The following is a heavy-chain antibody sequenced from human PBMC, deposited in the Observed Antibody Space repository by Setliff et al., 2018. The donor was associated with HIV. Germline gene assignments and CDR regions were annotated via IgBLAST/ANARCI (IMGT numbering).Heavy chain of an antibody. D-gene: IGHD3-16*01. CDR1: GGSFSGYY. CDR3: ARAGGGGRWLHLSYWYFDL. V-gene: IGHV4-34*01. J-gene: IGHJ2*01. CDR2: INHSGST. Sequence: SETLSLTCAGFGGSFSGYYWTWIRQPPGKGLEWIGEINHSGSTDHSPSLKSRVTISIDTSKNQFSLKLSSVTAADTAVYYCARAGGGGRWLHLSYWYFDLWGRGTLVTVSS.